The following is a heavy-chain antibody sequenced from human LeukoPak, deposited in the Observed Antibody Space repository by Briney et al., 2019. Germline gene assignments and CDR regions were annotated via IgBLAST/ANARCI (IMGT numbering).Heavy chain of an antibody. D-gene: IGHD5-12*01. CDR1: GFTFSTYS. Sequence: GGSLRLSCAASGFTFSTYSMNWVRQAPGKGLEWVSYISTSSSTMYYADSVKGRFTISRDNAKNSLYLQMNSLRAEDTAVYYCARDGGYDPFDYWGQGTLVTVSS. J-gene: IGHJ4*02. CDR2: ISTSSSTM. V-gene: IGHV3-48*04. CDR3: ARDGGYDPFDY.